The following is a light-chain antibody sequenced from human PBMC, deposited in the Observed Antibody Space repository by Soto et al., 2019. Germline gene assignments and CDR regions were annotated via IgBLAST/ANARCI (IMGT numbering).Light chain of an antibody. CDR2: GNN. CDR1: SSNIGAGYD. J-gene: IGLJ3*02. V-gene: IGLV1-40*01. Sequence: QSVLTQPPSVSGAPGQRVTISCTGSSSNIGAGYDVHGYQQLPGTAPKLLIYGNNNRPSGVPDRFSGSKSGTSASLAITGLRAEDEADYYCQSYDSSLSGGVFGGGTKLTVL. CDR3: QSYDSSLSGGV.